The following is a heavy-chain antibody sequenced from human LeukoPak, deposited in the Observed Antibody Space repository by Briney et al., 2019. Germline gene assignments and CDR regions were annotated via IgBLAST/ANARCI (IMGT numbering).Heavy chain of an antibody. J-gene: IGHJ4*02. D-gene: IGHD3-16*01. CDR1: GFTFSRDA. CDR3: ARDTWGFEN. CDR2: ISITSSTK. V-gene: IGHV3-48*04. Sequence: GGSLRLSCAASGFTFSRDAMNWVRQAPGKGLEWVSYISITSSTKYYADAVRGRLSISGDNARNSLYLQMDSLRAEDTAVYFCARDTWGFENWGQGTLVTVSS.